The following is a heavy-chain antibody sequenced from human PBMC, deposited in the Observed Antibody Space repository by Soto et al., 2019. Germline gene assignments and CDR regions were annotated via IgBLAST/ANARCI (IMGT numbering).Heavy chain of an antibody. D-gene: IGHD6-19*01. J-gene: IGHJ4*02. Sequence: SETLSLTCSVSGGSISSYYWNWIRQPPGKGLEWIGYIFYGGSTNYNPSLKSRVTMSVDTSKNQFSLKLTSVTAADTAVYYCARGVDRQWADYWGQGTLVTVSS. CDR2: IFYGGST. V-gene: IGHV4-59*01. CDR1: GGSISSYY. CDR3: ARGVDRQWADY.